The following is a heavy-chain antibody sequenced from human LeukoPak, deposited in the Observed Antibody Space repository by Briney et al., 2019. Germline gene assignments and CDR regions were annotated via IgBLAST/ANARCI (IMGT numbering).Heavy chain of an antibody. CDR2: ISLSDSI. V-gene: IGHV3-23*01. J-gene: IGHJ3*02. D-gene: IGHD5-12*01. CDR3: AKVATPNTLDALDI. CDR1: GFTFSSYG. Sequence: GGSLRPSCAASGFTFSSYGMTWVRQAPGKGVEWVSLISLSDSIFYADSVKGRFTISRDNSKSTVHLQMDGLRVDDTAVYYCAKVATPNTLDALDIWGQGTMVTVSS.